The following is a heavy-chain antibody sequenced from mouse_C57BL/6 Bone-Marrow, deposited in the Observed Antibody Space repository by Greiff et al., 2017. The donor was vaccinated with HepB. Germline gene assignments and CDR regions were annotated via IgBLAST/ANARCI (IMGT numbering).Heavy chain of an antibody. CDR1: GYSITSDY. CDR3: ARLQLLYGSSWGLDY. J-gene: IGHJ2*01. Sequence: EVKLMESGPGLAKPSQTLSLTCSVTGYSITSDYWNWIRKFPGNKLEYMGYISYSGSTYYNPSLKSRISITRDTSKNQYYLQLNSVTTEDTATYYCARLQLLYGSSWGLDYWGQGTTLTVSS. V-gene: IGHV3-8*01. CDR2: ISYSGST. D-gene: IGHD1-1*01.